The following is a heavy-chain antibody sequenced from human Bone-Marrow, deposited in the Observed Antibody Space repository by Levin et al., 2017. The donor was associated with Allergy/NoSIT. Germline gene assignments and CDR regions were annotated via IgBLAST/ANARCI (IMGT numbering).Heavy chain of an antibody. J-gene: IGHJ4*02. CDR1: GFTLTTTGLG. CDR3: ARSSISAPRTDCNY. CDR2: IYWNDKK. Sequence: ESGPTLVKPTQTLTLTCTVSGFTLTTTGLGVGWIRQPPGKAPEWLGLIYWNDKKYYNPSLKSRLTITKDSSQNQVILTMINMDPLDTATYFCARSSISAPRTDCNYWSQGTRVTVSS. D-gene: IGHD2/OR15-2a*01. V-gene: IGHV2-5*01.